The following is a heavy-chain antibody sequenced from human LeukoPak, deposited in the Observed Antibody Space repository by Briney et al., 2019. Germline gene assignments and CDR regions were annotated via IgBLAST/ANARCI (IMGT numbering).Heavy chain of an antibody. V-gene: IGHV4-39*01. Sequence: SETLSLTCTVSGGSISSSSYYWGWIRQPPGKGLEWIGSIYYSGSTYYNPSLKSRVTISVDTSKNQFSLKLSSVTAADTAVYYCARPGGRYQLLGAFDIWGQGTMVTVSS. CDR1: GGSISSSSYY. CDR2: IYYSGST. D-gene: IGHD2-2*01. J-gene: IGHJ3*02. CDR3: ARPGGRYQLLGAFDI.